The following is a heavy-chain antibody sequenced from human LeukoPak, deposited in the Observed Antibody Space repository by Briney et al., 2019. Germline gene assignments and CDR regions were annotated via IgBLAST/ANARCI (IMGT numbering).Heavy chain of an antibody. V-gene: IGHV3-23*01. CDR3: TKDTIFDL. J-gene: IGHJ3*01. CDR1: GFTFSNYA. D-gene: IGHD3-3*01. CDR2: ISGSGAYT. Sequence: TGGSLRLSCAASGFTFSNYAMSWVRQAPGKGLEWVSVISGSGAYTYYTGSVKGRFTISRGNSKNTAYLQMNSLRAEDTAVYFCTKDTIFDLWGQGTMVTVSS.